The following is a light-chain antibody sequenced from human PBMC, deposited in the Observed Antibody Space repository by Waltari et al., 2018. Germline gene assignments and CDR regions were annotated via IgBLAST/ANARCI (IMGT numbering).Light chain of an antibody. Sequence: QSVLTQPPSVSAAPGQKVTISCSGHSSTIGYNYVSWYQHLPGTAPKLLIYDNNKRPSGIPDRFSGSKSGSSATLGITGLQTGDEADYYCATWDHSLSVVIFGGGTKLTVL. CDR2: DNN. CDR3: ATWDHSLSVVI. J-gene: IGLJ2*01. CDR1: SSTIGYNY. V-gene: IGLV1-51*01.